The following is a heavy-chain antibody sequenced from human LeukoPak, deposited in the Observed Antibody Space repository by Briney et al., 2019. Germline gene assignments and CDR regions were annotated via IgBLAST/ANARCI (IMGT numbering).Heavy chain of an antibody. CDR1: GGSISSYY. D-gene: IGHD1-26*01. J-gene: IGHJ4*02. CDR3: AAEVGYRFDY. CDR2: IYYSGST. Sequence: SESLSPTCTVSGGSISSYYWSWIRQPPGKGLEWIGYIYYSGSTNYNPSPKCRVTISVDTSKNQFSLKLSSVTAADTAVYYCAAEVGYRFDYWGQGTLVTVSS. V-gene: IGHV4-59*01.